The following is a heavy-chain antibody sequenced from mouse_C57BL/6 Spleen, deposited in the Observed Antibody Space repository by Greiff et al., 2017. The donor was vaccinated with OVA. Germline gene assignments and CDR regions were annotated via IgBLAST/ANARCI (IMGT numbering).Heavy chain of an antibody. D-gene: IGHD1-1*01. V-gene: IGHV5-6*01. CDR2: ISSGGSYT. Sequence: EVQGVESGGDLVKPGGSLKLSCAASGFTFSSYGMSWVRQTPDKRLEWVATISSGGSYTYYPDSVKGRFTISRDNAKNTLYLQMSSLKSEDTAMYYCARHKDYYGSTPWFAYWGQGTLVTVSA. J-gene: IGHJ3*01. CDR3: ARHKDYYGSTPWFAY. CDR1: GFTFSSYG.